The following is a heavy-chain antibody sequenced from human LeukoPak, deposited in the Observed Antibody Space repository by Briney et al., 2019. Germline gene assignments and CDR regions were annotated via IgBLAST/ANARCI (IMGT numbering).Heavy chain of an antibody. D-gene: IGHD5-12*01. V-gene: IGHV3-21*01. J-gene: IGHJ2*01. CDR2: MSSSGDSI. CDR1: GFTFSTYT. Sequence: GGSPRLSCAASGFTFSTYTINWVRQAPGKGLQWVSSMSSSGDSIHLADSVKGRFSISRDSANNSLYLQMNSLGAEDTAVYYCASSGYDLGWYFDLWGRGTLVTVSS. CDR3: ASSGYDLGWYFDL.